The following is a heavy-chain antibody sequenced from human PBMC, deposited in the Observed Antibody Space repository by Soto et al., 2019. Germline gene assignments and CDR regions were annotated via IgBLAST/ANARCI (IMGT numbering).Heavy chain of an antibody. J-gene: IGHJ6*03. V-gene: IGHV3-48*01. CDR3: ARDLRAPLAATAMPYYMDV. Sequence: EVQLVESGGGLVQPGGSLRLSCAASGFTFGSYSMNWVRQAPGKGLEWVSFILSSSGVIYYADSVKGRFTISRDNAKNSLYLQMNSLRAEDTAVYYCARDLRAPLAATAMPYYMDVWGKGTTVTFSS. CDR1: GFTFGSYS. CDR2: ILSSSGVI. D-gene: IGHD2-2*01.